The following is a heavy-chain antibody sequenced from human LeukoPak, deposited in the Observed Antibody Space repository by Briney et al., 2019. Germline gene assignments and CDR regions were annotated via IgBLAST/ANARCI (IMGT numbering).Heavy chain of an antibody. CDR2: IWYDGSNK. CDR1: GFTFSSYG. V-gene: IGHV3-33*01. J-gene: IGHJ4*02. D-gene: IGHD6-19*01. Sequence: ARSLRLSCAASGFTFSSYGMHWVRQAPGKGLEWVAVIWYDGSNKYYADSVKGRFTISRDNSKNTLYLQMNSLRAEDTAVYYCARPHIAVAGTYYFDYWGQGTLVTVSS. CDR3: ARPHIAVAGTYYFDY.